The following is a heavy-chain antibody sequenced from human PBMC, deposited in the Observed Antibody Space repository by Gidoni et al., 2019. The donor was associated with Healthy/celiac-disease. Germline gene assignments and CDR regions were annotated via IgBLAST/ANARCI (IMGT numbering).Heavy chain of an antibody. J-gene: IGHJ4*02. Sequence: QVQLQESGPGLVKPSQTLSLTCAVSGGSISSGGYSWSWIRQPPGKGLEWIGYIYYSGSTYYNPSLKSRVTISVDTSKNQFSLKLSSVTAADTAVYYCASRITMVRGVIILDYWGQGTLVTVSS. CDR3: ASRITMVRGVIILDY. CDR1: GGSISSGGYS. CDR2: IYYSGST. D-gene: IGHD3-10*01. V-gene: IGHV4-30-4*07.